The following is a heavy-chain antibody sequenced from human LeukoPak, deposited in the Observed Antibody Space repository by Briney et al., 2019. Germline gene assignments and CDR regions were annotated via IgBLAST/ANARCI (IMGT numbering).Heavy chain of an antibody. D-gene: IGHD1-1*01. Sequence: GGSLRLSCAASGFTVSSNYMSWVRQAPGKGLEWVSVIYSGGSTYYADSVKGRFTISRDNSKNTLYLQMNSLRAEDTAVYYCARVTTGSTDYYYYGMDVWGQGTTVTVSS. CDR2: IYSGGST. J-gene: IGHJ6*02. CDR1: GFTVSSNY. V-gene: IGHV3-53*01. CDR3: ARVTTGSTDYYYYGMDV.